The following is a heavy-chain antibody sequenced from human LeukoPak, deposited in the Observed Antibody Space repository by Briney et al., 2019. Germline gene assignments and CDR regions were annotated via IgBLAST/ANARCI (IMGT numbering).Heavy chain of an antibody. Sequence: TGGSLRLSCAASGFTFSSYGMHWVRQAPGKGLEWVAVILYDGSNKYYADSVKGRFTISRDNSKNTLYLQMNSLRAEDTAVYYCAKASYSIRYYFDYWGQGTLVTVSS. V-gene: IGHV3-30*18. CDR1: GFTFSSYG. CDR3: AKASYSIRYYFDY. D-gene: IGHD4-11*01. J-gene: IGHJ4*02. CDR2: ILYDGSNK.